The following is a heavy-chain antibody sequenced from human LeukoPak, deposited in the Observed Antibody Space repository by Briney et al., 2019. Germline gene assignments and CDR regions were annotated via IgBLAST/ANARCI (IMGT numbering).Heavy chain of an antibody. CDR1: GFTFSSYG. V-gene: IGHV3-33*08. Sequence: QPGRSLRLSCAASGFTFSSYGMHWVRQAPGKGLEWVVVIWYDGSKKYYADSVRGRFTFSRDNSKNTLDLQMNSLRAEDTAVYYCARDPSYGSGEFWGQGTLVTVSS. CDR3: ARDPSYGSGEF. D-gene: IGHD3-10*01. J-gene: IGHJ4*02. CDR2: IWYDGSKK.